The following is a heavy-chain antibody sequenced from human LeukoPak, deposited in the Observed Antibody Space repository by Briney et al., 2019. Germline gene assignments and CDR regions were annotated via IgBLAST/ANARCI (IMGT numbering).Heavy chain of an antibody. CDR2: ISESGDAT. V-gene: IGHV3-23*01. CDR3: AKHLTRMSYFDY. J-gene: IGHJ4*02. Sequence: GGSLRLSCAASGFTFSSHGMNWVRQAPGKGLEWVSAISESGDATFYADSVKGRFTISRDNSKSTLYLQMNSLRAEDTAIYYCAKHLTRMSYFDYWGQGTLATVSS. CDR1: GFTFSSHG.